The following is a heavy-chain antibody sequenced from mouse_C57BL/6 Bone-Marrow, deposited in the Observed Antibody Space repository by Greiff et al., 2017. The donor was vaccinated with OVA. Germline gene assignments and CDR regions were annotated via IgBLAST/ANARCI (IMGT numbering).Heavy chain of an antibody. Sequence: EVQLVESGGGLVQPKGSLKLSCAASGFTFNTYAMHWVRQAPGKGLAWVARIRSKSSNYATYYADSVKDRFTISRDDSQSMLYLQMNNLKTEDTAMYYCVRAGDYGYYFDYWGQGTTLTVSS. CDR1: GFTFNTYA. CDR2: IRSKSSNYAT. V-gene: IGHV10-3*01. J-gene: IGHJ2*01. CDR3: VRAGDYGYYFDY. D-gene: IGHD2-4*01.